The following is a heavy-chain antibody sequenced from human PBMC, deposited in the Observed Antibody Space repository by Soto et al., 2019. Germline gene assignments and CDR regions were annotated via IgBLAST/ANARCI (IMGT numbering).Heavy chain of an antibody. CDR3: AQYWDDSSGYLSYSYGMDV. CDR1: GYTFTSYG. Sequence: ASVKVSCKASGYTFTSYGISWVRQAPGQGLEWMGWISAYNGNTNYAQKLQGRVTMTTDTSTSTAYMELRSLRSDDTAVYYCAQYWDDSSGYLSYSYGMDVWGTGTTVTVSS. D-gene: IGHD3-22*01. V-gene: IGHV1-18*04. J-gene: IGHJ6*04. CDR2: ISAYNGNT.